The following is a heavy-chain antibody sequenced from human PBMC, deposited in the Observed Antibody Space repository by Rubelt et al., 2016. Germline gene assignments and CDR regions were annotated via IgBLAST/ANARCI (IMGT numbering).Heavy chain of an antibody. CDR2: ISGSGGST. CDR3: ARDLDSSSWYVPWFDP. Sequence: GKGLEWVSAISGSGGSTYYADSVKGRFTISRDNSKNTLYLQMNSLRAEDTAVYYCARDLDSSSWYVPWFDPWGQGTLVTVSS. J-gene: IGHJ5*02. D-gene: IGHD6-13*01. V-gene: IGHV3-23*01.